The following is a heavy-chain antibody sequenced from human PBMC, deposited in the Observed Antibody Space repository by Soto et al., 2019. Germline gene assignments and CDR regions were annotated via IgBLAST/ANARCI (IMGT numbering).Heavy chain of an antibody. CDR1: GYTFTGYY. D-gene: IGHD3-10*01. CDR3: AREPIITMVRGVISLSGFDP. V-gene: IGHV1-2*04. J-gene: IGHJ5*02. Sequence: ASVKVSCKASGYTFTGYYMHWVRQAPGQGLEWMGWINPNSGGTNYAQKFQGWVTMTRDTSISTAYMELSRLRSDDTAVYYCAREPIITMVRGVISLSGFDPWGQGTLVTVSS. CDR2: INPNSGGT.